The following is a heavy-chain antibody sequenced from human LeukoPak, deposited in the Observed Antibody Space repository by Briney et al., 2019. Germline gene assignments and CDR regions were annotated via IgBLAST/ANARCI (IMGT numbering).Heavy chain of an antibody. CDR1: GFIFTDYA. D-gene: IGHD2-15*01. CDR3: AKELPFQFLGVFLDY. Sequence: GGSLRLSCAASGFIFTDYAMHWVRQPPGKGLEWVALVSYDGRNENYADSVKGRFTISRDTSKSTLYLQLNSLRGEDTAVYYCAKELPFQFLGVFLDYWGQGTLVTVSS. CDR2: VSYDGRNE. J-gene: IGHJ4*02. V-gene: IGHV3-30*04.